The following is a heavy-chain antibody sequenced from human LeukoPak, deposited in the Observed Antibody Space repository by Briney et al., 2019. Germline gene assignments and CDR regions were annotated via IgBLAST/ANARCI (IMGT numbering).Heavy chain of an antibody. Sequence: GESLRLSCAASGFTFSSYEMNWVRQAPGKGLEWVSYISSSGSTIYYADSVKGRFTISRDNSKNTLYLQMNSLRAEDTAVYYCAKEDGFAAGLFDYWGQGTLVTVSS. CDR3: AKEDGFAAGLFDY. CDR1: GFTFSSYE. J-gene: IGHJ4*02. V-gene: IGHV3-48*03. D-gene: IGHD6-13*01. CDR2: ISSSGSTI.